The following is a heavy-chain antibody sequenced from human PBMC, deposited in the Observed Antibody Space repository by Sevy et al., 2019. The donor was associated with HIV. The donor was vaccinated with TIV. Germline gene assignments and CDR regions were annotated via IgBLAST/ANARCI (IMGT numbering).Heavy chain of an antibody. CDR2: TRNKADGYTT. V-gene: IGHV3-72*01. Sequence: GGSLRLSCVASGFTFSDHYMEWVRQAPGKGLEWVGRTRNKADGYTTEYAASVKSRFTISRDESKNSLYVQMNSPKAEDTAVYYCATHAGIAAAGRVFDYWGQGTLVTVSS. CDR1: GFTFSDHY. J-gene: IGHJ4*02. CDR3: ATHAGIAAAGRVFDY. D-gene: IGHD6-13*01.